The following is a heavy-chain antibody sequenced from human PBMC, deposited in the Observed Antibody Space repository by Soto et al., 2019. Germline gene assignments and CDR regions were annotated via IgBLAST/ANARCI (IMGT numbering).Heavy chain of an antibody. V-gene: IGHV4-59*02. CDR2: IYYIGAY. D-gene: IGHD1-7*01. CDR1: GASVSSYY. J-gene: IGHJ5*02. CDR3: ARTPETRDWLDP. Sequence: SETLSLTCSVSGASVSSYYWSWVRQPPGKGLEWIGYIYYIGAYNYNPSLKSRVTISVDTSKNQFSLKLTSVTAADTAVYYCARTPETRDWLDPWGQGTLVTVS.